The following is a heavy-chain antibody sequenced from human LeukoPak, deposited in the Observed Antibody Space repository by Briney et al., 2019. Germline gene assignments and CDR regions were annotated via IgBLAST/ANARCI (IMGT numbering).Heavy chain of an antibody. CDR2: VYYIGAT. D-gene: IGHD6-6*01. V-gene: IGHV4-59*01. CDR1: GGSISSDY. CDR3: ARNTSSSPWFDP. Sequence: SETLSLTCTVSGGSISSDYWSWIRQPPGKGLEWIGNVYYIGATTYNSSLQSRVTISVDTSKNQFSLEMASVTPEDTALYYCARNTSSSPWFDPWGQGTLVIVSS. J-gene: IGHJ5*02.